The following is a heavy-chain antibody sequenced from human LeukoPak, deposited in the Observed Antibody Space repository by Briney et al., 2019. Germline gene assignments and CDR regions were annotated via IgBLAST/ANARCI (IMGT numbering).Heavy chain of an antibody. J-gene: IGHJ3*02. CDR3: ARFSRITWGDWGDAFDI. V-gene: IGHV4-34*01. CDR1: GGSFSDYF. CDR2: IDDGGNT. D-gene: IGHD2-21*02. Sequence: PSETLSLTCSVYGGSFSDYFWSWIRQSPGKGLEWIGEIDDGGNTNYNPSLMSRVIVSMEKSKKQFSLVMRSVAAADTAVYYCARFSRITWGDWGDAFDIWGQGTTAIVSS.